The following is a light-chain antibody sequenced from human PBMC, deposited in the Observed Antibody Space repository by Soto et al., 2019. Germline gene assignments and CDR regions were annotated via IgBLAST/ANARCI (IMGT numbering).Light chain of an antibody. Sequence: QPVLSQSPSASASLGASVKLTCTLSSGHNNNAIAWHQQQPEKGPRYLMRLNSDGSHSKGDGIPDRFSGSSSGAERYLIISSLRSEDEADYYCQTWGTGIRVFGGGTKLTVL. CDR1: SGHNNNA. CDR2: LNSDGSH. V-gene: IGLV4-69*01. CDR3: QTWGTGIRV. J-gene: IGLJ3*02.